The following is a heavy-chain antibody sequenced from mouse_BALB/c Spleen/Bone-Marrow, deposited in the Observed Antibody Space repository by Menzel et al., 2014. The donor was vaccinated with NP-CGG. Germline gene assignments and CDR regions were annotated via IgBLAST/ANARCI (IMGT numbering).Heavy chain of an antibody. CDR1: GFDFSRYW. V-gene: IGHV4-1*02. Sequence: EVKVIESGGGLVQPGGSLKLSCAASGFDFSRYWMSWVRQAPGKGLQWIGEINPESNTINYTPSLKDEFIISRDNAKNTLYLQMSKVRSEDTALYCCARLGYYGWFAYWGQGTLVTVSA. J-gene: IGHJ3*01. D-gene: IGHD2-3*01. CDR3: ARLGYYGWFAY. CDR2: INPESNTI.